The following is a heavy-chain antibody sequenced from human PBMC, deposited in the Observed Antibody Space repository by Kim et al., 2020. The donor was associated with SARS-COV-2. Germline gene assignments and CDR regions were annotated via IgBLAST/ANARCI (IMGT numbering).Heavy chain of an antibody. Sequence: ASVKVSCKASGYTFTAYYIHWVRQAPGQGLEWMGIINPTGGGTNYAQKFQGRVTMTRDTSTSTVYMELSSLRSEDTAVYYCARDYSNDDYYGMDVWGQGTTVTVSS. D-gene: IGHD4-4*01. CDR2: INPTGGGT. CDR1: GYTFTAYY. V-gene: IGHV1-46*01. J-gene: IGHJ6*02. CDR3: ARDYSNDDYYGMDV.